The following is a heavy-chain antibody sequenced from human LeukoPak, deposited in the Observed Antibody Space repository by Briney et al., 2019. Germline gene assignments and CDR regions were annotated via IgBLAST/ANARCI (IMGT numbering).Heavy chain of an antibody. V-gene: IGHV4-59*08. CDR2: IYYSGST. Sequence: SETLSLTCTVSGGSISSYYWSWIRQPPGKGLEWIGYIYYSGSTNYNPSLKSRVTISADTSKNQFSLKLSSVTAADTAVYYCASQTSYYYGSGSYDYWGQGTLVTVSS. CDR3: ASQTSYYYGSGSYDY. J-gene: IGHJ4*02. CDR1: GGSISSYY. D-gene: IGHD3-10*01.